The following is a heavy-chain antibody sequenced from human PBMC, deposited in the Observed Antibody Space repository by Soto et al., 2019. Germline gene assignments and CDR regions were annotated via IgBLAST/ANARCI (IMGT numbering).Heavy chain of an antibody. J-gene: IGHJ3*02. CDR3: ARGRSSSWADAFDT. D-gene: IGHD6-13*01. CDR2: IYHSGST. V-gene: IGHV4-30-2*01. Sequence: QLQLQESGSGLVKPSQTLSLTCAVSGGSISSGGYSWSWIRQPPGKGLEWIGYIYHSGSTYYNPSLKSRVNISVNRSTNEFSLKLSSVTAADTAVYYCARGRSSSWADAFDTWGQGTMVTVSS. CDR1: GGSISSGGYS.